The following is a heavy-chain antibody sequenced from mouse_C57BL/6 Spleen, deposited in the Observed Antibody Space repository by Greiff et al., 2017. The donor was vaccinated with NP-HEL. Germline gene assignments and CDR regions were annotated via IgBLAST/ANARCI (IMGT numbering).Heavy chain of an antibody. Sequence: VQLQQSGAELAKPGASVKLSCKASGYTFTSSWMHWVKQRPGQGLEWIGYINPSSGYTKYNQKFKDKATLTADKFSSTAYMQLSSLTYADSAVYYCAREAAQAVAYWGQGTLVTVSA. CDR3: AREAAQAVAY. CDR1: GYTFTSSW. V-gene: IGHV1-7*01. J-gene: IGHJ3*01. D-gene: IGHD3-2*02. CDR2: INPSSGYT.